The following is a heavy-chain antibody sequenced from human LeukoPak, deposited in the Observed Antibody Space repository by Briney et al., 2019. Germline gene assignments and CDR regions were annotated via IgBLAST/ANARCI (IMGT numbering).Heavy chain of an antibody. D-gene: IGHD2-2*01. CDR3: AKVHQLVFDY. CDR1: GFTFDDYG. V-gene: IGHV3-23*01. J-gene: IGHJ4*02. CDR2: ISNSGGKR. Sequence: GGSLRLSCAASGFTFDDYGMSWVRQAPGKGLEWVSGISNSGGKRYYADSVKGRFTISRDNSKNTLYLQMNSLRAEDTAVYYCAKVHQLVFDYWGQGTLVTVSS.